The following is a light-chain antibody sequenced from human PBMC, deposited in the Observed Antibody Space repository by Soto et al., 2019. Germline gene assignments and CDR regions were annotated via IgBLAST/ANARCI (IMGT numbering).Light chain of an antibody. CDR3: QQSYTVLKYT. J-gene: IGKJ2*01. CDR2: AAS. CDR1: QSISTY. Sequence: DIQMTQSPSSLSASVGDRVTITCRASQSISTYLNWYQQKPGKAPKLLISAASSLQSGVPSRFSGSGSGTDFTLPIISLQPEDFATYYCQQSYTVLKYTFGQGTKLEIK. V-gene: IGKV1-39*01.